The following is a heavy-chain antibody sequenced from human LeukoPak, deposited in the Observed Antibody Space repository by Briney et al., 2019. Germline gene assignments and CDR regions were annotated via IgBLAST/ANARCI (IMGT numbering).Heavy chain of an antibody. D-gene: IGHD2-8*02. V-gene: IGHV4-59*01. J-gene: IGHJ3*02. CDR2: IYYSGST. CDR1: GGSISSYY. Sequence: PSETLSLTCTVSGGSISSYYWSWIRQPPGKGLEWIGYIYYSGSTNYNPSLKSRVTISVDTSKNQFSLKLSSVTAADTAVYYCGASCGVCYSNAFDIWGQGTMVTVSS. CDR3: GASCGVCYSNAFDI.